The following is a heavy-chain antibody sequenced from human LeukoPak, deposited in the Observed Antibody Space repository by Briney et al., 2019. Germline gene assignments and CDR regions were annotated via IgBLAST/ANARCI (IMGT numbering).Heavy chain of an antibody. V-gene: IGHV3-23*01. CDR3: AKLSRVDKYYYDSSGPLPGYFDY. J-gene: IGHJ4*02. D-gene: IGHD3-22*01. CDR2: ISGSGGST. CDR1: GFTFSSYG. Sequence: GGSLRLSCAASGFTFSSYGMSWVRQAPGKGLEWVSAISGSGGSTYYADSVKGRFTISRDNSKNTLYLQMNSLRAEDTAVYYCAKLSRVDKYYYDSSGPLPGYFDYWGQGTLVTVSS.